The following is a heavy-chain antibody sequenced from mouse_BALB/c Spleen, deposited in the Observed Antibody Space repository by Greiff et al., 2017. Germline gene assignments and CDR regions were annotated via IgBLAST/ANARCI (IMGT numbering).Heavy chain of an antibody. V-gene: IGHV1S135*01. CDR2: IDPFNGGT. J-gene: IGHJ2*01. CDR1: GYSFTSYY. CDR3: ARSIFYYYGSSRVYFDY. Sequence: VHVKQSGPELMKPGASVKISCKASGYSFTSYYMHWVKQSHGKSLEWIGYIDPFNGGTSYNQKFKGKATLTVDKSSSTAYMHLSSLTSEDSAVYYCARSIFYYYGSSRVYFDYWGQGTTLTVSS. D-gene: IGHD1-1*01.